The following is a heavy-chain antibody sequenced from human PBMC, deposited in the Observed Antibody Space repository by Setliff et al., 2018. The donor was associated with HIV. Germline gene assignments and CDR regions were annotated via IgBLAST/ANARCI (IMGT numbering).Heavy chain of an antibody. CDR2: INPSGGPT. J-gene: IGHJ4*02. D-gene: IGHD6-6*01. Sequence: ASVKVSCKTSGYTFTNYYMHWVRQAPGRGLEWMGMINPSGGPTTYAQKFQGRVTITADESTSTAYMELSSLRSEDTAVYYCARWYGFHSSSSVLGFWGQGTLVTVSS. CDR3: ARWYGFHSSSSVLGF. CDR1: GYTFTNYY. V-gene: IGHV1-46*01.